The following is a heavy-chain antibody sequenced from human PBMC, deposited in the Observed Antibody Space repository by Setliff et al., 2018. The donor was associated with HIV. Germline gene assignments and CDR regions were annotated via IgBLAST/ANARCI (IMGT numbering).Heavy chain of an antibody. V-gene: IGHV4-28*02. CDR1: GYSISTNEW. CDR2: ISNSGKI. Sequence: LTCAVSGYSISTNEWWGWIRQPPGKGLAWIGYISNSGKIYYDPSLNSRVTLSADTSKNQLSLRLTSVTAEDTGVYYCARTVPHSAAQDAFDIWGQGTVVTVSS. CDR3: ARTVPHSAAQDAFDI. D-gene: IGHD4-4*01. J-gene: IGHJ3*02.